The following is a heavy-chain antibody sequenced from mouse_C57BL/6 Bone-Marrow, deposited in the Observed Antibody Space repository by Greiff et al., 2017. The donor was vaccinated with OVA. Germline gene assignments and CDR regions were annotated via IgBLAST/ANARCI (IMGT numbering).Heavy chain of an antibody. V-gene: IGHV14-4*01. Sequence: VQLQQSGAELVRPGASVTLSCTASGFNIKDDYMHWVKQRPEQGLEWIGWIVPENGDTEYASKFQGKATITADTSSNTAYLQLSSLTSEDTAIYYCASIYDGYFWFAYWGQGTLVTVSA. CDR2: IVPENGDT. CDR3: ASIYDGYFWFAY. CDR1: GFNIKDDY. J-gene: IGHJ3*01. D-gene: IGHD2-3*01.